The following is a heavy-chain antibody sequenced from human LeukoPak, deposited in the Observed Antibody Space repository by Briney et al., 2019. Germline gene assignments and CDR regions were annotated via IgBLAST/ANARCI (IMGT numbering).Heavy chain of an antibody. J-gene: IGHJ6*04. CDR3: AELGITMIGGV. V-gene: IGHV3-21*01. D-gene: IGHD3-10*02. Sequence: GGSLRLSCAASGFTFSSYSMNWVRQAPGKGLEWVSSISSSSSYIHYADSVKCRFTISRDNAKNSLYLQMNSLRAEDTAVYYCAELGITMIGGVWGKGTTVTISS. CDR2: ISSSSSYI. CDR1: GFTFSSYS.